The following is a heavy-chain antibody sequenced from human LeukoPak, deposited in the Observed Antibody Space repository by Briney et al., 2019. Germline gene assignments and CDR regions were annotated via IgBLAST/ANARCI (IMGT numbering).Heavy chain of an antibody. J-gene: IGHJ4*02. CDR3: VRGNDYGGPHY. CDR2: IDRDGSRI. D-gene: IGHD4-23*01. CDR1: GFSFSSYW. Sequence: GGSLRLSCAVSGFSFSSYWMHWVRQAPGKGLVWVSRIDRDGSRINYADSVKGRFTISRDNGKNTLFLQMNSLRAEDAAVYYCVRGNDYGGPHYWGQGTLVTVSS. V-gene: IGHV3-74*01.